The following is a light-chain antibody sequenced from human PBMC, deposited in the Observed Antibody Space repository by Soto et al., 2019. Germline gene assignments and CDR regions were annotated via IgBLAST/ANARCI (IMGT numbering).Light chain of an antibody. CDR3: QQYGSSPRT. V-gene: IGKV3-20*01. CDR1: QSLSRSS. J-gene: IGKJ1*01. Sequence: EIVLTQSPGTLSLSPGDRATLSCRASQSLSRSSLAWYQQKPGRAPRLLIYGASRRATGIPDRFSGSGSGTDFTLTISRLEPEDFAVYYCQQYGSSPRTFGQGTKVDIK. CDR2: GAS.